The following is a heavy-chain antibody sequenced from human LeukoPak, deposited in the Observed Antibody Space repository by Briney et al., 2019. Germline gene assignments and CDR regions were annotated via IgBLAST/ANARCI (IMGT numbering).Heavy chain of an antibody. Sequence: PGGSLRLSCAASGFTFSDYYMSWIRQAPGKGLEWVSYTSSSGSTIYYADSVKGRFTISRDNAKNSLSLQMNSLRAEDTAAYYCARAPLGMVRGVTMDVWGKGTTVTVSS. CDR3: ARAPLGMVRGVTMDV. CDR1: GFTFSDYY. CDR2: TSSSGSTI. V-gene: IGHV3-11*01. J-gene: IGHJ6*03. D-gene: IGHD3-10*01.